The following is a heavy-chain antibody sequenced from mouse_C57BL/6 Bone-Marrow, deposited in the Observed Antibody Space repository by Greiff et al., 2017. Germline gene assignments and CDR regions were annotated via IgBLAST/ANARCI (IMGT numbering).Heavy chain of an antibody. V-gene: IGHV3-6*01. CDR1: GYSITSGYY. CDR3: AILSDY. J-gene: IGHJ4*01. Sequence: EVQLQQSGPGLVKPSQSLSLTCSVTGYSITSGYYWNWIRQFPGNKLEWMGYISYDGSNNYNPSLKNRISITRDTSKNQFFLKLNSVTTEDTATYYCAILSDYWGQGTSVTVSS. CDR2: ISYDGSN.